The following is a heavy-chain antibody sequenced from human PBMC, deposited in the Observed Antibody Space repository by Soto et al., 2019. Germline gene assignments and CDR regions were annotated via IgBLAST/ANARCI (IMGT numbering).Heavy chain of an antibody. D-gene: IGHD6-13*01. J-gene: IGHJ4*02. CDR3: ARRGPTAGNTLFDY. Sequence: SETLSLTCTVSGGSINSYYWSWIRLTPGKGLEWIGNIYYIGSTNYNPSLKSRVTMSVDTSNNQFSLQLSSVTAADTALYYCARRGPTAGNTLFDYWGQGTPVPVS. V-gene: IGHV4-59*08. CDR2: IYYIGST. CDR1: GGSINSYY.